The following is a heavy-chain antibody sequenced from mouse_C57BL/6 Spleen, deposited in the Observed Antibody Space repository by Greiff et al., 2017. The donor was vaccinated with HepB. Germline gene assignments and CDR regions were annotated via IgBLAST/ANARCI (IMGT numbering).Heavy chain of an antibody. V-gene: IGHV1-42*01. CDR3: ARNYYGSSHRYYFDY. CDR1: GYSFTGYY. Sequence: EVQLQQSGPELVKPGASVKISCKASGYSFTGYYMNWVKQSPEKSLEWIGEINPSTGGTTYNQKFKAKATLTVDKSSSTAYMQLKSLTSEDSAVFSCARNYYGSSHRYYFDYWGQGTTLTVSS. CDR2: INPSTGGT. D-gene: IGHD1-1*01. J-gene: IGHJ2*01.